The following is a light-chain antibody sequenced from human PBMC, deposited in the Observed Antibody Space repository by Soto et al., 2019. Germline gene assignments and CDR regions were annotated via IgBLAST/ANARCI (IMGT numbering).Light chain of an antibody. CDR3: QQYDDLPFT. CDR1: QGISKS. V-gene: IGKV1-33*01. J-gene: IGKJ4*01. Sequence: DIQMTQSPSSLSASVGDRVTITCQADQGISKSLSWYQQKPGMAPKLLIYDASNLETGVPSRFSGSGSGIDFTLTISSLQPEDFGRYYCQQYDDLPFTVGGGNKVEIK. CDR2: DAS.